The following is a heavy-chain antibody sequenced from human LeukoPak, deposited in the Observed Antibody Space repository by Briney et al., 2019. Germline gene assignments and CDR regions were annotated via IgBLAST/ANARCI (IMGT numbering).Heavy chain of an antibody. Sequence: SVKVSCKASGDTFSRYAFNWVRQAPGQGLEWMARIIPIFGTTNYPHNVQGRVTISADKSTNTVFLELTSLRSEDTAVYYCAILPGADGRDAYNAWGQGTLVTVSS. J-gene: IGHJ5*02. CDR2: IIPIFGTT. CDR1: GDTFSRYA. CDR3: AILPGADGRDAYNA. V-gene: IGHV1-69*06. D-gene: IGHD5-24*01.